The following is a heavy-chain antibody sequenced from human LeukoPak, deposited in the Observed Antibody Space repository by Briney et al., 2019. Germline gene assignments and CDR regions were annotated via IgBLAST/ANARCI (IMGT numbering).Heavy chain of an antibody. J-gene: IGHJ4*02. V-gene: IGHV4-4*09. D-gene: IGHD3-3*01. Sequence: PSETLSLTCTVSGGPISSYCWSWVRQPPGKGLEWIGYIYPSGSTDYNPSLRSRGTMSVDTSKSQLSMELRYLTAADTAMYYCATSYDSKTAPYDVWGQGILVTVSS. CDR1: GGPISSYC. CDR3: ATSYDSKTAPYDV. CDR2: IYPSGST.